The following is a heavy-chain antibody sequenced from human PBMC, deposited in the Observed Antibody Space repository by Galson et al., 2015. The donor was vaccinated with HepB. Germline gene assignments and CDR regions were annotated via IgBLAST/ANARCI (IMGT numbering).Heavy chain of an antibody. D-gene: IGHD4-17*01. CDR2: IYPGDSDT. V-gene: IGHV5-51*01. J-gene: IGHJ6*02. CDR1: GHSFTSYW. Sequence: SGHSFTSYWIGWVRQMPGKGLEWMGIIYPGDSDTRYSPSFQGQVTISADKSIRTAYLQWSSLKASDTAMYYCARQSTVTTTRTFGMDVWGQGTTVTVSS. CDR3: ARQSTVTTTRTFGMDV.